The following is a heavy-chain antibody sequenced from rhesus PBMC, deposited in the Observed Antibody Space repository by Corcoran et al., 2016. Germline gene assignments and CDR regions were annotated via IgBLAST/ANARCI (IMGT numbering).Heavy chain of an antibody. Sequence: QVQLQESGPGVVKPSETLSLTCAVSGGSISDSYRWSWIRQPPGKGLEWIGYITYSGSTSYNPSLKSRVTISGDTSKNQFSLKLSSVTAADTAVYYWARDVGRLVGGLDSWGQGVVVTVSS. V-gene: IGHV4-122*02. J-gene: IGHJ6*01. CDR3: ARDVGRLVGGLDS. D-gene: IGHD6S26*01. CDR1: GGSISDSYR. CDR2: ITYSGST.